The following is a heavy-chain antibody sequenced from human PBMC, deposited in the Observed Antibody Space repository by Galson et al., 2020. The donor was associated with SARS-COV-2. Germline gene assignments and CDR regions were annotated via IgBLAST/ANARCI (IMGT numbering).Heavy chain of an antibody. D-gene: IGHD5-12*01. J-gene: IGHJ6*02. CDR2: IYYSGST. CDR3: ARAVLRGGYDLYYYYDGMDV. CDR1: GGSISSGGYY. V-gene: IGHV4-31*03. Sequence: SETLSLTCTVSGGSISSGGYYWSWIRQPPGKGLERIGYIYYSGSTYYNPSLKSRVTISVDTSKNQFSMKLSSVTAADTAVYYCARAVLRGGYDLYYYYDGMDVWGQGTTVTVSS.